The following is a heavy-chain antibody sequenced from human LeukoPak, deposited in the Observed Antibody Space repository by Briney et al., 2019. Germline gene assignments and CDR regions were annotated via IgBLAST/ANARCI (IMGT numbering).Heavy chain of an antibody. J-gene: IGHJ4*02. Sequence: PSETLSLTCSVSGGSISSGDHYWSWIRQPAGKGLEWIGRVYTSGSTNYNPSLMSRVTISLDTSKNQFSLKLRSVTAADTAVYYCAREAFSSPYYIDYWGQGNLVTVSS. CDR3: AREAFSSPYYIDY. V-gene: IGHV4-61*02. CDR1: GGSISSGDHY. D-gene: IGHD2/OR15-2a*01. CDR2: VYTSGST.